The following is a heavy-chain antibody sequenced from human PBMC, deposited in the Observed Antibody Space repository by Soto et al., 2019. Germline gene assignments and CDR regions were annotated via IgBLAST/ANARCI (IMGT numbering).Heavy chain of an antibody. D-gene: IGHD3-3*01. CDR3: ARDPGPYYDFWSGHYYYYGIDV. CDR2: IYYSGST. Sequence: SETLSLTCTVSGGSITDYSWSWIRQPPGKGLEWMGYIYYSGSTNYNPSLKSRVTISVDTSKNQFSLKLSSVTAADTAVYYCARDPGPYYDFWSGHYYYYGIDVWGQGTTVTVSS. CDR1: GGSITDYS. V-gene: IGHV4-59*01. J-gene: IGHJ6*02.